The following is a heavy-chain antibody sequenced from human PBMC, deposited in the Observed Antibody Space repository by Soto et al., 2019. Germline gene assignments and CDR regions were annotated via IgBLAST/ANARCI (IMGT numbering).Heavy chain of an antibody. CDR2: TYYRSRWYS. V-gene: IGHV6-1*01. J-gene: IGHJ6*02. D-gene: IGHD2-15*01. Sequence: QTLSLTGVISGDTFYSSSVAWNWVRQSPSRGLEWLGRTYYRSRWYSDFAVSVRGRIVINADTSKNQLSLQLKSVTPEDTAVYFCARSEEDSDYYYYGLDVWGQGTTVTVSS. CDR1: GDTFYSSSVA. CDR3: ARSEEDSDYYYYGLDV.